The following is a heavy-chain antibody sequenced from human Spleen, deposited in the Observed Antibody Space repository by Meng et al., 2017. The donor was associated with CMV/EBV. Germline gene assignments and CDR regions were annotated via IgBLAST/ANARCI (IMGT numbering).Heavy chain of an antibody. CDR3: ARDRYQIGGGSDY. V-gene: IGHV3-7*01. Sequence: GESLKISCVASGFTFSRYWMSWVRQAPGKGLEWLTNIKEDGSESHYVDSVKGRFSISRDNAKNSLYLQMNSLRAEDTAVYYCARDRYQIGGGSDYWGQGTLVTVSS. D-gene: IGHD2-2*01. CDR2: IKEDGSES. CDR1: GFTFSRYW. J-gene: IGHJ4*02.